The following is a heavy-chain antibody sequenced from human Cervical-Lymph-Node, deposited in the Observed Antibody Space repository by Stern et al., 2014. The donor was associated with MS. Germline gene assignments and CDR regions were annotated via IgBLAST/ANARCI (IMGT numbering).Heavy chain of an antibody. D-gene: IGHD3-10*01. CDR3: ARDRQRAGSEIRGIDV. J-gene: IGHJ6*02. Sequence: VQLQESGPGLVQPSETLSLSCTVSGGSVNSDGDYWSWIRQPPGKGLEWLGYIYNTGRTNYNPSVKSRVTISVDMSETQFSLKLSSVTPADTAMYYCARDRQRAGSEIRGIDVWGQGTTVIVSS. V-gene: IGHV4-61*08. CDR1: GGSVNSDGDY. CDR2: IYNTGRT.